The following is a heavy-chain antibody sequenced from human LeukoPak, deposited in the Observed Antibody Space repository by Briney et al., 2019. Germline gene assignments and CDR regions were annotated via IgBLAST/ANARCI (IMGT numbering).Heavy chain of an antibody. CDR2: ISGSAIST. D-gene: IGHD2-21*01. Sequence: PGGSLTLSCAASGFTFNSYAMIWVRQAPGKGLDGVSSISGSAISTFYADSVQGRFTISRDNSKNSLYLQMNSLRAEDTAIYYCATYWGSDSRKNDFWGQGTLVTVSS. J-gene: IGHJ4*02. CDR1: GFTFNSYA. CDR3: ATYWGSDSRKNDF. V-gene: IGHV3-23*01.